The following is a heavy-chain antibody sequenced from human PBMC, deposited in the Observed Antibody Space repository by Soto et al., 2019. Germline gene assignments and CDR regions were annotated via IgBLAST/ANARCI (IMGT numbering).Heavy chain of an antibody. V-gene: IGHV1-18*01. Sequence: VQLVQSGAEVKKPGASVQVSCKASGYTFTSYGISWVRQAPGQGLEWMGWISAYNGNPNYAQKPQGIVTITTDTSTSTAYMKMRSRRSDDTALYYGARELYSSSQGDWFDPWGQGTLVTVSS. CDR2: ISAYNGNP. CDR1: GYTFTSYG. D-gene: IGHD6-13*01. J-gene: IGHJ5*02. CDR3: ARELYSSSQGDWFDP.